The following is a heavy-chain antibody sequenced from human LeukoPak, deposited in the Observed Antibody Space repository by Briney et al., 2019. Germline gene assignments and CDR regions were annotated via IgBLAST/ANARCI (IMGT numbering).Heavy chain of an antibody. V-gene: IGHV3-74*01. D-gene: IGHD3-3*01. CDR3: ARSDSYYDSPRNAFDI. J-gene: IGHJ3*02. CDR2: INADGSST. Sequence: PGGSLRLSCAASGFTFSSYWMHWVRQAPGKGLVWVSRINADGSSTSYADSVKGRFTISRDNAKNTLYLQMNSLRAEDTAVYYCARSDSYYDSPRNAFDIWGQGTMVTVSS. CDR1: GFTFSSYW.